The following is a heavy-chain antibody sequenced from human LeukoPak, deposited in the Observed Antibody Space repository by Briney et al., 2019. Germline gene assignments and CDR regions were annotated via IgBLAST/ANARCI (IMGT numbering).Heavy chain of an antibody. CDR3: ARVVDDWDYFDF. CDR2: INPNSGGT. Sequence: GASVKVSCKASGYTFTGYYIHWVRQAPGQGLEWMGWINPNSGGTNYAQKVQGRVTMTRDTSNNTAYLELRRLRSDDTAVYYCARVVDDWDYFDFWGQGTLVTASS. D-gene: IGHD2-15*01. V-gene: IGHV1-2*02. CDR1: GYTFTGYY. J-gene: IGHJ4*02.